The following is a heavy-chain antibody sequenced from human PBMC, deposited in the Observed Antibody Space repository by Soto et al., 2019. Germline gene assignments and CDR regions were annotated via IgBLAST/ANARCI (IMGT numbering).Heavy chain of an antibody. D-gene: IGHD3-16*01. J-gene: IGHJ6*02. CDR1: GGTFSSYA. V-gene: IGHV1-69*13. CDR3: ARDYFPIFGGVVANTDYYYYGMDV. CDR2: IIPIFGTA. Sequence: SVKVSCKASGGTFSSYAISWVRQAPGQGLEWMGGIIPIFGTANYAQKFQGRVTITADESTSTAYMELSSLRSEDTAVYYCARDYFPIFGGVVANTDYYYYGMDVWGQGTTVTVSS.